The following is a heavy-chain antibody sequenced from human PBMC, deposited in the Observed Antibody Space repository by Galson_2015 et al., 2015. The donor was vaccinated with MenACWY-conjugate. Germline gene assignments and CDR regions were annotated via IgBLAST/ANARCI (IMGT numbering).Heavy chain of an antibody. Sequence: SLRLSCAASGFTFGSSWMHWVRHAPGKGLLWVSRINTDGDKTTYADSVKGRFTISRDNAKNTLYPQMDSLRAEDTAVYYCARDRRGTYYVPDNWFDPWGQGTLVVVSS. J-gene: IGHJ5*02. V-gene: IGHV3-74*01. CDR3: ARDRRGTYYVPDNWFDP. CDR1: GFTFGSSW. D-gene: IGHD1-26*01. CDR2: INTDGDKT.